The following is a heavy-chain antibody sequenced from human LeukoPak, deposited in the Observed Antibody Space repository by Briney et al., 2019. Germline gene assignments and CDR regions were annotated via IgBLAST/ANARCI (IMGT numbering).Heavy chain of an antibody. J-gene: IGHJ3*02. V-gene: IGHV4-61*02. Sequence: PSQTLSLTCTVSGGSISSGSYYWSWIRQPAGKGLEWIGRIYTSGSTNYNPSLKSRVTISVDTSKNQSSLKLSSVTAADTAVYYCARVTLRDAFDIWGQGTMVTVSS. CDR1: GGSISSGSYY. CDR2: IYTSGST. CDR3: ARVTLRDAFDI. D-gene: IGHD1-14*01.